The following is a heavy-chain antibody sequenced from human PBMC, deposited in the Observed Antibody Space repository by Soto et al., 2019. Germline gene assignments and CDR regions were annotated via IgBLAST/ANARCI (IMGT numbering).Heavy chain of an antibody. D-gene: IGHD2-15*01. J-gene: IGHJ4*02. V-gene: IGHV4-34*01. CDR2: INHSGST. CDR3: ARRWDY. CDR1: GGSFSGYY. Sequence: SEILALTCAVYGGSFSGYYWSWIRQPPGKGLDWIGEINHSGSTNYNPSLKSRVTISVDTSKNQFSLNLSSVTAADTAVYYCARRWDYWGQGTMVTVSS.